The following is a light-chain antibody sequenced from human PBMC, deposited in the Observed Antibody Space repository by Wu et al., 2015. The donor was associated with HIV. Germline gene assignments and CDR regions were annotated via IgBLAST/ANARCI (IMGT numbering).Light chain of an antibody. J-gene: IGKJ4*01. CDR2: DAY. Sequence: EIVMTQSPATLSVSPGERATLSCRASQDINRSLAWYQQRPGQAPRLLIYDAYTRATGIPARFSGSGYGTDFTLAISGLRSDDVAVYYCQQYTNWPPLTFGGGTRVEIK. V-gene: IGKV3-15*01. CDR3: QQYTNWPPLT. CDR1: QDINRS.